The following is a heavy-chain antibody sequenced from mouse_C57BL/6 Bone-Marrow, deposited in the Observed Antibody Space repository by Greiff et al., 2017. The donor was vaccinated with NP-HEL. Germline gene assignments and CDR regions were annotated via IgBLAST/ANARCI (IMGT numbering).Heavy chain of an antibody. Sequence: VLLVESGGGLVKPGGSLILSCAASGFTFSDYGMHWVRQAPEKGLEWVAYISSGSSTIYSADTVKCRFTIPRDNAKHTLFLQMTSLRSEDTAMYYCARRYRGLYYYAMDYWGQGTSVTVSS. D-gene: IGHD2-12*01. J-gene: IGHJ4*01. V-gene: IGHV5-17*01. CDR3: ARRYRGLYYYAMDY. CDR2: ISSGSSTI. CDR1: GFTFSDYG.